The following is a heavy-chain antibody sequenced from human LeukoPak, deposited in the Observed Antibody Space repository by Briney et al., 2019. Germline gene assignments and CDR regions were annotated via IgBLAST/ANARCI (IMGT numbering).Heavy chain of an antibody. CDR1: GGSISRSGYF. V-gene: IGHV4-39*01. CDR2: IYYSGST. D-gene: IGHD3-10*01. CDR3: ARRRSIMVRGVINAFDI. J-gene: IGHJ3*02. Sequence: PSETLSLTCTVSGGSISRSGYFWGWIRQPPGKGLEWIGSIYYSGSTYYNPSLKSRVTISVDTSKNQFSLKLSSVTAADTAVYYCARRRSIMVRGVINAFDIWGQGTMVTVSS.